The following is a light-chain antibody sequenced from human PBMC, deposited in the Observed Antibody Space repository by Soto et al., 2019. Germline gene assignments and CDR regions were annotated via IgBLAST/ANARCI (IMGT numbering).Light chain of an antibody. J-gene: IGLJ3*02. Sequence: QSALTQPSSASGSTGESVTISCTGTSSDIGGYNSVSWYQQHPGKAPKLMIYEVNKRPLGVPERFSGSKSGNTASLTVSGLQADDEADYYCSSSAGTNSFVLFGGGTKLTVL. CDR1: SSDIGGYNS. CDR2: EVN. V-gene: IGLV2-8*01. CDR3: SSSAGTNSFVL.